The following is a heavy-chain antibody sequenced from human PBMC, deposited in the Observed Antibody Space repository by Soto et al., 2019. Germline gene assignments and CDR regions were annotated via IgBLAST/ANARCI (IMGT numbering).Heavy chain of an antibody. J-gene: IGHJ6*02. V-gene: IGHV3-30-3*01. D-gene: IGHD6-19*01. CDR1: GFTFSSYA. Sequence: QVQLVESGGGVVQPGRSLRLSCAASGFTFSSYAMHWVRQAPGKGLEWVAVISYDGSNKYYADSVKGRFTISRDNSKNTLYLQMNSLRAEDTAVYYCARTHSPGPPVASKRTRGYGMDVWGQGTTVTVSS. CDR3: ARTHSPGPPVASKRTRGYGMDV. CDR2: ISYDGSNK.